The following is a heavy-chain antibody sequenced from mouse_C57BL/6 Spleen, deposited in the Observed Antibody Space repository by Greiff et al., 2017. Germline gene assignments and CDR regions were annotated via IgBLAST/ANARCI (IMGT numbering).Heavy chain of an antibody. Sequence: QVQLQQSGAELVRPGASVKLSCKASGYTFTDYYINWVKQRPGQGLEWIARIYPGSGNTYYNEKFKGKATLTAEKSSSTAYMQRSSLTSEDSAVYFGARGDLYDEDWYFDVWGTGTTVTVSS. J-gene: IGHJ1*03. CDR1: GYTFTDYY. CDR2: IYPGSGNT. D-gene: IGHD2-12*01. V-gene: IGHV1-76*01. CDR3: ARGDLYDEDWYFDV.